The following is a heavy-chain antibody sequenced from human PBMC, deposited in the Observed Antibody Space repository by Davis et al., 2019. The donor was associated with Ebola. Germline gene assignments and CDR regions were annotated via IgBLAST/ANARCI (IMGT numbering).Heavy chain of an antibody. Sequence: MPSETLSLTCAVYVGSFSGYYWSWIRQPPGEGLEWIGEINHSGSTNYNPSLMSRVTISADTSKNQFSLKVTSVAAADTARYYCARGTRGEAAAGMFYFDYWGRGTLVTVSS. V-gene: IGHV4-34*01. CDR3: ARGTRGEAAAGMFYFDY. D-gene: IGHD6-13*01. CDR1: VGSFSGYY. CDR2: INHSGST. J-gene: IGHJ4*02.